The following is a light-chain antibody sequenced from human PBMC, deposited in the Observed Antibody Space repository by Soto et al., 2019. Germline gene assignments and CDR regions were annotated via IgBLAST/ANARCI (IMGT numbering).Light chain of an antibody. Sequence: DIQMTQSPSSLSASVGDRVTITCRAGHDIGNSLAWYQQKPGQVPKLVIFAASTLQSGVPSRFRGSGSGTDFTLTINSMQPEDVATYYCHKYNGATPLFTFGPGTKVDIK. J-gene: IGKJ3*01. CDR2: AAS. V-gene: IGKV1-27*01. CDR1: HDIGNS. CDR3: HKYNGATPLFT.